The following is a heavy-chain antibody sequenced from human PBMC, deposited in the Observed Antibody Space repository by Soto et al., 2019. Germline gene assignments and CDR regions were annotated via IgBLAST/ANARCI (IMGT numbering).Heavy chain of an antibody. CDR1: GFTFSASA. J-gene: IGHJ4*01. CDR2: IRSKVNRYAT. V-gene: IGHV3-73*01. Sequence: GGSLRLSCAASGFTFSASAMHWVRQASGKGLEWVGRIRSKVNRYATAYAASVEDRFIISRDDSKNTAYLQMNSLKSEDTAVYYCTRHLSDFWGNGTLVTVS. CDR3: TRHLSDF.